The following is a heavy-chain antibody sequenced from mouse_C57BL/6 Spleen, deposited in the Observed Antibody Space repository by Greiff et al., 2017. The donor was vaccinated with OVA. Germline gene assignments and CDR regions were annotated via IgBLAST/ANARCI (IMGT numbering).Heavy chain of an antibody. J-gene: IGHJ2*01. D-gene: IGHD1-1*01. CDR2: ISYDGSN. CDR1: GYSITSGYY. Sequence: EVKLQESGPGLVKPSQSLSLTCSVTGYSITSGYYWNWIRQFPGNKLEWMGYISYDGSNNYNPSLKNRISITRDTSKNQFFLKLNSVTTEDTATYYCARGDYGSRGYFDYWGQGTTLTVSS. CDR3: ARGDYGSRGYFDY. V-gene: IGHV3-6*01.